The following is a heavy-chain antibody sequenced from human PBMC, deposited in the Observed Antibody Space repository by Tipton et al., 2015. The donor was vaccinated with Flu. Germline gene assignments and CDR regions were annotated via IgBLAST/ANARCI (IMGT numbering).Heavy chain of an antibody. V-gene: IGHV4-59*01. CDR2: IYYSGST. CDR1: GGSISSYY. CDR3: ARELNYGMDV. Sequence: LRLSCTVSGGSISSYYWSWIRQPPGKGLEWIGYIYYSGSTNYNPSLKSRVTISVDTSKNQFSLKLSSVTAAETAVYYCARELNYGMDVWGQGTTVTVSS. J-gene: IGHJ6*02.